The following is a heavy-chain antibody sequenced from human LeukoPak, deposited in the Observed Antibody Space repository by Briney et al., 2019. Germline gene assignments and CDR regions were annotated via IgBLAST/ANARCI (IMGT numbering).Heavy chain of an antibody. CDR1: GYTFTGYY. CDR2: INPNSGGT. D-gene: IGHD1-26*01. J-gene: IGHJ3*01. Sequence: ASVKVSCKASGYTFTGYYMHWVRQAPGQGLEWMGWINPNSGGTNYAQKFQGRVTMTTDTSTTTAYMELRTLRSDDTAVYYCARGGRWELPRPYAFDVWGQGTVVTVSS. V-gene: IGHV1-2*02. CDR3: ARGGRWELPRPYAFDV.